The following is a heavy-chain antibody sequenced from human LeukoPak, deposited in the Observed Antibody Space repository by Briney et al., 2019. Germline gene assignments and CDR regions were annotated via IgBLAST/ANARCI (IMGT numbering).Heavy chain of an antibody. CDR3: ARDRTYYYDSSGA. D-gene: IGHD3-22*01. V-gene: IGHV1-2*06. CDR2: INPNSGGT. Sequence: GASVKVSCKASGYTFTGYYMHWVRQAPGQGLEWMGRINPNSGGTNYAQKFQGRVTMTRDTSISTAYMELSRLRSDDTAVYYCARDRTYYYDSSGAWGQGTLVTVSS. J-gene: IGHJ5*02. CDR1: GYTFTGYY.